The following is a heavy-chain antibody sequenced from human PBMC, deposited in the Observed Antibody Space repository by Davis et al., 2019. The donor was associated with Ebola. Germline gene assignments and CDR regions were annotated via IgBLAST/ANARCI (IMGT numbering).Heavy chain of an antibody. J-gene: IGHJ6*02. CDR3: ARAIFGGVSMDF. D-gene: IGHD3-3*01. CDR2: IGTAGDT. CDR1: GFIFRIYD. Sequence: GSSLKISCAASGFIFRIYDMHWVRQAPGKGLEWVSSIGTAGDTYYPGSVKGRFTISRENVKNSLYLQMNSLRAGDTAVYYCARAIFGGVSMDFWGQGTTVTVSS. V-gene: IGHV3-13*01.